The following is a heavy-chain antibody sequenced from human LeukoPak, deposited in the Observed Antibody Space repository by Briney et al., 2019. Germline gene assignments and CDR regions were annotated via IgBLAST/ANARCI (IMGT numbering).Heavy chain of an antibody. Sequence: KPSQTLSLTCAISGDSVSSNSAAWNWIRRSSSRGLEWLGRTYYRSKWYNDYAVSVKGRITINPDTSKNQFSLQLNSVTPEDTAVYYCARVLLLGYCSSTSCYGPFDYWGQGTLVTVSS. V-gene: IGHV6-1*01. CDR3: ARVLLLGYCSSTSCYGPFDY. CDR1: GDSVSSNSAA. J-gene: IGHJ4*02. D-gene: IGHD2-2*01. CDR2: TYYRSKWYN.